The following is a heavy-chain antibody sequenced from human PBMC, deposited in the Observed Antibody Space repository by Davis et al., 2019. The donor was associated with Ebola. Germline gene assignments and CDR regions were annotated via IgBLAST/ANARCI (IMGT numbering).Heavy chain of an antibody. V-gene: IGHV3-48*03. Sequence: GESLKISCAASGFTFSSYEMNWVRQAPGKGLEWVSYISSSGSTIYYADSVKGRLTISRDNAKNSLYLQMNSLRAEDTAVYYCAREARYGPGKSWFDPWGQGTLVTVSS. CDR2: ISSSGSTI. J-gene: IGHJ5*02. D-gene: IGHD3-10*01. CDR1: GFTFSSYE. CDR3: AREARYGPGKSWFDP.